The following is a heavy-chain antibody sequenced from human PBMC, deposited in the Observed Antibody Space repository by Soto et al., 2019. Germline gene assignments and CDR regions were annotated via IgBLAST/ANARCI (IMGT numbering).Heavy chain of an antibody. CDR1: GYSFTRYG. D-gene: IGHD3-16*01. V-gene: IGHV1-18*01. Sequence: QVQLVQSRAEVKNPGASVKVSCKASGYSFTRYGIAWARQAPGQGLEWMGWINTYNGNTNYAQNLQGRGTLTTDTSTSTAYMELTSLRSNDTAIYYCALVDVYVTPSPQDVWGQGTTVIVSS. CDR2: INTYNGNT. CDR3: ALVDVYVTPSPQDV. J-gene: IGHJ6*02.